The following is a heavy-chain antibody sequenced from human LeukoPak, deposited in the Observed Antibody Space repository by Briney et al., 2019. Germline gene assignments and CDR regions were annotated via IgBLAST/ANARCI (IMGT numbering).Heavy chain of an antibody. D-gene: IGHD6-13*01. CDR1: GVSISSSSYY. CDR2: IYYSGST. V-gene: IGHV4-39*01. J-gene: IGHJ4*02. CDR3: ARHANIAAAGDY. Sequence: PSETLSLTCTDSGVSISSSSYYWGWIRQPPGKGLEWIGSIYYSGSTYYSPSLKSRVTISVDTSKNQFSLKLSSVTAADTAAYYCARHANIAAAGDYWGQGTLITVSS.